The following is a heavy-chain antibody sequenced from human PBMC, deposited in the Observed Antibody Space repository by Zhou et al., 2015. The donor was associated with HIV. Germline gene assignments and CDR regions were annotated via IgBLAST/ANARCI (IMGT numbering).Heavy chain of an antibody. CDR2: IMSIFGTT. D-gene: IGHD3-22*01. V-gene: IGHV1-69*06. CDR3: ARSYYDRDGYYPDF. J-gene: IGHJ4*02. CDR1: GGSFSDSE. Sequence: QVQLVQSGTEVKRPGSSVKVSCKASGGSFSDSEISWVRQAPGQGLEWMGGIMSIFGTTNYTEKFQGRLTIAADKSTTTVYMQLISLTSEDTAVVYCARSYYDRDGYYPDFWGQGTLVTVSS.